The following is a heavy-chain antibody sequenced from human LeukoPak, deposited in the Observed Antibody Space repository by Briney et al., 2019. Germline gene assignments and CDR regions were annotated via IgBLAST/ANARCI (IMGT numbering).Heavy chain of an antibody. D-gene: IGHD3-10*01. V-gene: IGHV3-30*04. J-gene: IGHJ4*02. CDR1: GFTFSSYA. Sequence: PGGSLRLSCAASGFTFSSYAMHWVRQAPGKGLEWVAVISYDGSNKYYADSVKGRFTISRDNSKNTLYLQMNSLRAEDTAVYYCAKDVLWFGELLGGYFDYWGQGTLVTVSS. CDR3: AKDVLWFGELLGGYFDY. CDR2: ISYDGSNK.